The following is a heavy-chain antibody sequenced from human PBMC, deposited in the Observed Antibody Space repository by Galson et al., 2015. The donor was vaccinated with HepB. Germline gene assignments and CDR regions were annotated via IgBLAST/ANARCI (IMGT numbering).Heavy chain of an antibody. V-gene: IGHV3-15*01. CDR3: TSPPDVLRFSWRAFDI. Sequence: SLRLSCAASGFTFSNAWMSWVRQAPGKGLEWVGRIKSKTDGGTTDYAAPVKGRFTISRDDSKNTLYLQMNSLKTEDTAVYYCTSPPDVLRFSWRAFDIWGQGTMVTVSS. D-gene: IGHD3-3*01. CDR2: IKSKTDGGTT. CDR1: GFTFSNAW. J-gene: IGHJ3*02.